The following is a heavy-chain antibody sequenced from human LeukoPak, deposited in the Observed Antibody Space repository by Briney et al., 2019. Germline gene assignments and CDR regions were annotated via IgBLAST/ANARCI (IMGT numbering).Heavy chain of an antibody. Sequence: PGGSLRLSCAATGFTFNHYGMHWVRQAPGKGLEWVAVIWSDGTNRYYTGSVKGRFTISRVDSRNTVYLQMNTLRPEDTGMYYCARGAQRGFDYSNSLQYWGQGTPVTVST. CDR3: ARGAQRGFDYSNSLQY. D-gene: IGHD4-11*01. CDR2: IWSDGTNR. V-gene: IGHV3-33*01. CDR1: GFTFNHYG. J-gene: IGHJ4*02.